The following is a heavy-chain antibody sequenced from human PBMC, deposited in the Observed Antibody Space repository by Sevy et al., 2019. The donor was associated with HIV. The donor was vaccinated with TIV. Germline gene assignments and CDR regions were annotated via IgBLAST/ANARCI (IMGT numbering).Heavy chain of an antibody. CDR3: ATEGYSSEWFDP. CDR1: GFTFSSYW. CDR2: IKQDGSEK. Sequence: GGSLRLSCAASGFTFSSYWMNWVRQAPGKGLEWVANIKQDGSEKYYVDSVKGRFTISRDNAKNSLYLQMNSLRAEDTAVYYCATEGYSSEWFDPWGQGTLVTVSS. V-gene: IGHV3-7*01. D-gene: IGHD5-18*01. J-gene: IGHJ5*02.